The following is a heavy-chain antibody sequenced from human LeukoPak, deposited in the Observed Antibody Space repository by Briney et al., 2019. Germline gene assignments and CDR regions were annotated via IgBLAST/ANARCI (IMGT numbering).Heavy chain of an antibody. Sequence: GVSLRLSCAASGFKFSDHYIDWLRQAPGKALEWVGRRSNKAMSYTTEYATSVEGRFTISQDVSESSLYLQMNSLRTEDTAVYYCGRIEINANTGMDVWGQGTTVTVSS. D-gene: IGHD1/OR15-1a*01. CDR3: GRIEINANTGMDV. J-gene: IGHJ6*02. CDR1: GFKFSDHY. V-gene: IGHV3-72*01. CDR2: RSNKAMSYTT.